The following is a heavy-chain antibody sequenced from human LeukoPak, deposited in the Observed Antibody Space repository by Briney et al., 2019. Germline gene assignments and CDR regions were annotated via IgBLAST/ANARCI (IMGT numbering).Heavy chain of an antibody. CDR3: ARDTYGSGSYYNAPLDY. CDR1: GFTFGSYG. D-gene: IGHD3-10*01. V-gene: IGHV3-7*01. Sequence: GSLRLSCAASGFTFGSYGMSWVRQAPGKGLEWVANIKQDGSEKYYVDSVKGRFTISRDNAKNSLYLQMNSLRAEDTAVYYCARDTYGSGSYYNAPLDYWGQGTLVTVSS. CDR2: IKQDGSEK. J-gene: IGHJ4*02.